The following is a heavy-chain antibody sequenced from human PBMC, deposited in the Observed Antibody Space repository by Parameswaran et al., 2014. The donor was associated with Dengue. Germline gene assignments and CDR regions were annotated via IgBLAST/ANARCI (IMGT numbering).Heavy chain of an antibody. D-gene: IGHD6-13*01. J-gene: IGHJ4*02. CDR2: ISGSGDST. CDR3: ARDRAYSSSWNAYFDY. Sequence: RWIRQPPGKGLEWVSEISGSGDSTYYADSVKGRFTISRDNSKNTLYVQMNSLRAEDTAVYYCARDRAYSSSWNAYFDYWGQGTLVTVSS. V-gene: IGHV3-23*01.